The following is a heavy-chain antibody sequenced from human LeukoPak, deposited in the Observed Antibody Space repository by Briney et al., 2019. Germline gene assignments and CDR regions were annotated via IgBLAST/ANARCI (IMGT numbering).Heavy chain of an antibody. CDR2: TYYSGST. J-gene: IGHJ4*02. CDR3: ARYTAMAPFDY. D-gene: IGHD5-18*01. Sequence: SETLSLTCTVSGGSISSSSYYWGWIRQPPGKGLEWIGSTYYSGSTYYNPSLKSRVTISVDTSKNQFSLKLSSVTAADTAVYYCARYTAMAPFDYWGQGTLVTVSS. CDR1: GGSISSSSYY. V-gene: IGHV4-39*01.